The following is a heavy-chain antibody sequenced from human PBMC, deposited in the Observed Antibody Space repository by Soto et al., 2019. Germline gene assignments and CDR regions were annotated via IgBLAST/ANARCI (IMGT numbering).Heavy chain of an antibody. CDR3: ARAVRRDGYNYDY. CDR1: GGSISSYY. J-gene: IGHJ4*02. V-gene: IGHV4-59*01. D-gene: IGHD5-12*01. CDR2: INYSVST. Sequence: QVQLQESGPGLVKPSETLSLTCTVSGGSISSYYWSWIRQPPGKGLEWIGYINYSVSTNYNPSLKSRVTISVDTSKNQFSLKLSSVTAAETAVYYCARAVRRDGYNYDYWGQGTLVTVSS.